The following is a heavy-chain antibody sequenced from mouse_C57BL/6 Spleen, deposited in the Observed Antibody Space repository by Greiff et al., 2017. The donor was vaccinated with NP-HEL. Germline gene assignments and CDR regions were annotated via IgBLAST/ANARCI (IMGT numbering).Heavy chain of an antibody. D-gene: IGHD1-1*01. V-gene: IGHV1-82*01. J-gene: IGHJ4*01. CDR2: IYPGDGDT. CDR1: GYAFSSSW. CDR3: ASVGTTVKGYCYSMDY. Sequence: VQLQQSGPELVKPGASVKISCKASGYAFSSSWMNWVKQRPGKGLEWIGRIYPGDGDTNYNWKFKGKATLTADKSSSTAYMQLSSLTSEDSAVYFCASVGTTVKGYCYSMDYWGQGTSVTVSS.